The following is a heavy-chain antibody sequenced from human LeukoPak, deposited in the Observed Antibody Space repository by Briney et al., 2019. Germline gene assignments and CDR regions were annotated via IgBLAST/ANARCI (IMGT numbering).Heavy chain of an antibody. Sequence: SETLSLTCAVSGGSISSSNWWRWVRQPPGKGLEWIGEIYHSGSTNYNPSLKSRVAISVDTSKNQFSLKLSSVTAADTAVYYCARGVVTTRGWFDPWGQGTLVTVSS. J-gene: IGHJ5*02. CDR2: IYHSGST. D-gene: IGHD4-11*01. CDR1: GGSISSSNW. CDR3: ARGVVTTRGWFDP. V-gene: IGHV4-4*02.